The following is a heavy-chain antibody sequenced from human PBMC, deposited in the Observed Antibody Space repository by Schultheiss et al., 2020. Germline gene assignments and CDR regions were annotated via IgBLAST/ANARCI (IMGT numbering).Heavy chain of an antibody. D-gene: IGHD3-3*01. Sequence: SETLSLTCTVSGGSISSYYWSWIRQPPGKGLEWIGYIYYSGSTNYNPSLKSRVTISVDTSKNQFSLKLNSVTPEDTAVYYCARDPDTIFGVVKAWGMDVWGQGTTVTVSS. CDR1: GGSISSYY. CDR2: IYYSGST. J-gene: IGHJ6*02. V-gene: IGHV4-59*12. CDR3: ARDPDTIFGVVKAWGMDV.